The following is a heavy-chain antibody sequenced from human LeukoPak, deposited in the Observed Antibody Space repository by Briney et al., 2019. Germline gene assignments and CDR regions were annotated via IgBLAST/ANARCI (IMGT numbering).Heavy chain of an antibody. J-gene: IGHJ4*02. CDR3: AGDYGSGSYRFDY. V-gene: IGHV4-59*12. D-gene: IGHD3-10*01. Sequence: SETLSLTCTVSGYSISSYSWSWVRQPPGRGLEWIGYIYYSGSTTYNPSLKSRVTISLDTSKNQFSLKLSSVTAADAAVYYCAGDYGSGSYRFDYWGQGTLVTVSS. CDR2: IYYSGST. CDR1: GYSISSYS.